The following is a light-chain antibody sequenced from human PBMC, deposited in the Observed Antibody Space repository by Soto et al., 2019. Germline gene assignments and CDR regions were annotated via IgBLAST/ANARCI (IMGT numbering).Light chain of an antibody. CDR3: QHYNSYSEA. CDR2: DAS. Sequence: DTQMTQSPSSLSASVGDRVAITCQASRDITDYLNWYQQKPGKAPKLLIYDASKLETGVPSRFSGSGSGTDFTLTITSLQPDDFATYYCQHYNSYSEAFGQGTKVDIK. J-gene: IGKJ1*01. CDR1: RDITDY. V-gene: IGKV1-33*01.